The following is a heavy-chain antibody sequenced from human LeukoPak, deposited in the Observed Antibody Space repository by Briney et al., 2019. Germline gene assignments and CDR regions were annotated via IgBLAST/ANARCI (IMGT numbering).Heavy chain of an antibody. CDR1: GGSISTSNSY. V-gene: IGHV4-39*01. Sequence: PSETLSLTCTVSGGSISTSNSYWGWIRQPPGKGLEWIGSISYSGSTYYNPSLKSRVTISVDTSKNQFSLKLSSVTAADTAVYYCARQLEMAIIADYFDYWGQGTLVTVSS. D-gene: IGHD5-24*01. J-gene: IGHJ4*02. CDR3: ARQLEMAIIADYFDY. CDR2: ISYSGST.